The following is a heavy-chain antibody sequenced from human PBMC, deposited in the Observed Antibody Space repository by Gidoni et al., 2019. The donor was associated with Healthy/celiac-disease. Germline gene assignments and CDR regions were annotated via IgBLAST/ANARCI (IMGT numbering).Heavy chain of an antibody. D-gene: IGHD2-15*01. V-gene: IGHV4-34*01. Sequence: QVQLQQWGAGLLKPSETLSLTCAVYGGSFSGYYWPWIRQPPGKGLEWIGEINHSGSTNYNPSLKSRVTISVDTSKNQFSLKLSSVTAADTAVYYCARGLAIVVVVAATRGYYFDYWGQGTLVTVFS. CDR3: ARGLAIVVVVAATRGYYFDY. CDR1: GGSFSGYY. J-gene: IGHJ4*02. CDR2: INHSGST.